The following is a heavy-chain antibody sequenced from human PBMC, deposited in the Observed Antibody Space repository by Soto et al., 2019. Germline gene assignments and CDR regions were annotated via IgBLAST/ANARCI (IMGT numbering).Heavy chain of an antibody. D-gene: IGHD1-26*01. CDR1: GYTFTSYG. CDR2: ISPYNGNT. J-gene: IGHJ4*02. CDR3: ARDFSEWELTRSPCDY. Sequence: QVQLVQSGAEVKKPGASVKVSCKASGYTFTSYGVNWVRQAPGQGLEWMGWISPYNGNTKYAQNFQGRVTMTTDTSTSTAYMELRSLRSDDTAVYYCARDFSEWELTRSPCDYWGQGTLVTVSS. V-gene: IGHV1-18*01.